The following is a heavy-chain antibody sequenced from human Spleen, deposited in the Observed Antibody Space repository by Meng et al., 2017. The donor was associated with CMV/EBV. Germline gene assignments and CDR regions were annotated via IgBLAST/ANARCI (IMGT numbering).Heavy chain of an antibody. CDR2: ISSSGSTI. CDR1: GFPLRNAW. Sequence: GESLKISCTASGFPLRNAWMSWVRQAPGKGLEWVSYISSSGSTIYYADSVKGRFTISRDNNKNTLYLQMNSLKADDTAVYYCARGEVYGSGPFKYWGQGTLVTVSS. CDR3: ARGEVYGSGPFKY. V-gene: IGHV3-11*01. D-gene: IGHD3-10*01. J-gene: IGHJ4*02.